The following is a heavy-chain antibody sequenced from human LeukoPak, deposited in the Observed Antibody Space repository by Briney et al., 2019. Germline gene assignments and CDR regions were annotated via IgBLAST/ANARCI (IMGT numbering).Heavy chain of an antibody. J-gene: IGHJ4*02. V-gene: IGHV4-61*01. CDR1: GGSVSSGSYY. CDR2: ISDSGST. CDR3: ARVRVFNLPDY. Sequence: SETLSLTCTVSGGSVSSGSYYWSWIRQPPGKGLEWIGYISDSGSTNYNSSLKSRVTISVDTSKNQFSLKLSSVTAADTAVYYCARVRVFNLPDYWGQGTLVTVSS.